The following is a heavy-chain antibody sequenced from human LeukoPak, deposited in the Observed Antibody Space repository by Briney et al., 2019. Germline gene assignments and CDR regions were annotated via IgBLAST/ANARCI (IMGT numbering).Heavy chain of an antibody. CDR1: GFTFSSYA. Sequence: GGSLRLSCAASGFTFSSYAMSWVRQAPGKGLEWVSAISGSGGSTYYADSVKGRFTISRDNSKNTLYLQMNSLRAEDTAVYYCAKLTGYLDWLFRSGYFDYWGQGTLVTVSS. CDR3: AKLTGYLDWLFRSGYFDY. V-gene: IGHV3-23*01. J-gene: IGHJ4*02. CDR2: ISGSGGST. D-gene: IGHD3-9*01.